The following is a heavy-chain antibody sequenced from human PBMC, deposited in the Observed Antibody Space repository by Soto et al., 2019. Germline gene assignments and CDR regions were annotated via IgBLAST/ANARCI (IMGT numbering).Heavy chain of an antibody. CDR1: GYTFTSYA. V-gene: IGHV1-3*04. D-gene: IGHD2-21*02. CDR3: ARVRMYCGGDCYIDY. Sequence: QVQLVQSGAEVKKPGASVKVSCKASGYTFTSYAMHWVRQAPGQRLERMGWINTGNGNTKYSQKFQGRVTITRDTSASTAYMELSSLRSEDTAVYYCARVRMYCGGDCYIDYWGQGTLVTVSS. CDR2: INTGNGNT. J-gene: IGHJ4*02.